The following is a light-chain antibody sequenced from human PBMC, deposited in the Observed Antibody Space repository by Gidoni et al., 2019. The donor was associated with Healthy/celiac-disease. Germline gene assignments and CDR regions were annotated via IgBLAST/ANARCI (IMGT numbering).Light chain of an antibody. CDR2: LNSDGSH. J-gene: IGLJ2*01. V-gene: IGLV4-69*01. CDR1: SGPSSYD. CDR3: QTWGTGVVV. Sequence: QLVLTQSPSASASLGASVKLTCTLSSGPSSYDIAWHQQQPEKGPRYLMKLNSDGSHSKGDGIPDRFSGSSSGAERYLTISSLQSEDEADYYCQTWGTGVVVFGGGTKLTVL.